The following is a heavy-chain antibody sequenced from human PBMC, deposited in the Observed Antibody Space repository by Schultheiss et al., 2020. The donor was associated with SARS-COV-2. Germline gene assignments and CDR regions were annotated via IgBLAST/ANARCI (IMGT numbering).Heavy chain of an antibody. V-gene: IGHV4-59*01. J-gene: IGHJ4*02. CDR1: GGSISSYY. CDR3: ARGPVEGRFYFDY. Sequence: SQTLLLTCSVSGGSISSYYWSWLRQPPGKGLEWIGYIYYSGSTNYNPSLKSRVTLSVDTSKNQFSLKLSSVTPADTAVYYCARGPVEGRFYFDYWGQGTLVTVSS. CDR2: IYYSGST.